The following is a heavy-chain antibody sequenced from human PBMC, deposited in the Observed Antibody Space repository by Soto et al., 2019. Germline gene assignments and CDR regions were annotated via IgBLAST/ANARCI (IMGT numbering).Heavy chain of an antibody. CDR1: DGSISSGGYS. Sequence: QLQLQESGSGLVKPSQTLSLTCAVSDGSISSGGYSWSWIRQPPGKGLEWLGNIYHTGRTNYNPSLKSRIPFSVDRSKNQFSLKLSSVTAADPAVYFCARDRILIKWGGLTYYYGVDVWGQGTTVIVSS. CDR2: IYHTGRT. CDR3: ARDRILIKWGGLTYYYGVDV. J-gene: IGHJ6*01. V-gene: IGHV4-30-2*01. D-gene: IGHD3-16*01.